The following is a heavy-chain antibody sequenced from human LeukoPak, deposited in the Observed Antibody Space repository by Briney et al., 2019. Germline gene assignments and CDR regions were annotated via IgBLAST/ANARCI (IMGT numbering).Heavy chain of an antibody. CDR3: ARDSSDIRSLIAH. Sequence: ASVKVSCKASGYTFTSYAMHRVRQAPGQRLEWMGWINAGNGNTKYSQKFQGRVTITRDTSASTAYMELSSLRSEDTVVYYCARDSSDIRSLIAHWGQGTLVTVSS. V-gene: IGHV1-3*01. CDR1: GYTFTSYA. CDR2: INAGNGNT. D-gene: IGHD2-15*01. J-gene: IGHJ1*01.